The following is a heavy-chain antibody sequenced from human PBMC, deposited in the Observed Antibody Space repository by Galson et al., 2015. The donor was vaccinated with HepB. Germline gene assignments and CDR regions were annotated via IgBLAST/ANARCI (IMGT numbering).Heavy chain of an antibody. CDR3: WQWLVRDYYYYGMDV. J-gene: IGHJ6*02. CDR1: GFTFSGSA. Sequence: SLRLSCAASGFTFSGSAMHWVRQASGKGLEWVGRIRSKANSYATAYAASVKGRFTISRDDSKNTAYLQMNSLKTEDTAVYYCWQWLVRDYYYYGMDVWGQGTTVTVSS. D-gene: IGHD6-19*01. CDR2: IRSKANSYAT. V-gene: IGHV3-73*01.